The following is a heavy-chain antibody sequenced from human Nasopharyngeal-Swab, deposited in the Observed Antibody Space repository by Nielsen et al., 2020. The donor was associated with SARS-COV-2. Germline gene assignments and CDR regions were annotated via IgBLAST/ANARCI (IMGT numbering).Heavy chain of an antibody. Sequence: GESLKISCKGSGYSFTSYWISWVRQMPGKGLEWMGRIDPSDSYTNYSPSFQGHVTISADKPISTAYLQWSSLKASDTAMYYCARQMDYYGSGSPPGYWGQGTLVTVSS. CDR2: IDPSDSYT. CDR1: GYSFTSYW. J-gene: IGHJ4*02. V-gene: IGHV5-10-1*01. CDR3: ARQMDYYGSGSPPGY. D-gene: IGHD3-10*01.